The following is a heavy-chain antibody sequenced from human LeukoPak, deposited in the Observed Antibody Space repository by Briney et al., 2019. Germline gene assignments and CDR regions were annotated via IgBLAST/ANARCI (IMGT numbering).Heavy chain of an antibody. V-gene: IGHV3-66*01. Sequence: GGSLRLSCAASGFTVGSNTMSGVRQAPGKGLEGGSIIYSGGSTSYADSVKGRFTISRDNSKNTLYLQMNSLRDEDPAVYFCARDLLAATKGGGDYWGQGTLVTVSS. CDR1: GFTVGSNT. CDR3: ARDLLAATKGGGDY. J-gene: IGHJ4*02. CDR2: IYSGGST. D-gene: IGHD2-8*02.